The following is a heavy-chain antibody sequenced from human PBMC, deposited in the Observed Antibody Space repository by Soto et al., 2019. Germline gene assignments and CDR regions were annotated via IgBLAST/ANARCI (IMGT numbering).Heavy chain of an antibody. J-gene: IGHJ4*02. CDR1: GFSLSTTRVG. D-gene: IGHD6-19*01. CDR3: AHTLVAGLGYYFDY. V-gene: IGHV2-5*02. CDR2: IYWDDDK. Sequence: QITLKESGPPLVKPTQTLTLTCTFSGFSLSTTRVGVGWIRQPPGKALEWLALIYWDDDKRYSPFLKSRLTNTKDASKNQVVLTMTNMDPMDTATYFCAHTLVAGLGYYFDYWGQGTLVTVSS.